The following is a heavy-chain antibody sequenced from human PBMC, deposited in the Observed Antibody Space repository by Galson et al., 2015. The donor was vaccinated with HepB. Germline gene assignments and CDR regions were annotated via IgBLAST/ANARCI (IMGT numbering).Heavy chain of an antibody. V-gene: IGHV1-46*03. Sequence: SVKVSCKASGYTFTSYYMHWVRQAPGQGLEWMGIINPSGGSTSYAQKFQGRVTMTRDTSTSTVYMELSSLRSEDTAVYYCAREGITMIVVDHLFDYWGQGTLVTVSS. CDR1: GYTFTSYY. J-gene: IGHJ4*02. CDR2: INPSGGST. CDR3: AREGITMIVVDHLFDY. D-gene: IGHD3-22*01.